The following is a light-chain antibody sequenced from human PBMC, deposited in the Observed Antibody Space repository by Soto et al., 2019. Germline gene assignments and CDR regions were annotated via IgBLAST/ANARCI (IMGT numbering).Light chain of an antibody. V-gene: IGKV3-11*01. Sequence: IVLKHSPATLSSFKCDRVALSCSASQYINTRLAWYQHRPGQAPRLLIYQTSIRAAGILARFSASGSGTDFTLTISDVQPEDFALYYCPQRQSWPRTFGQGTNVDIK. CDR3: PQRQSWPRT. CDR1: QYINTR. J-gene: IGKJ1*01. CDR2: QTS.